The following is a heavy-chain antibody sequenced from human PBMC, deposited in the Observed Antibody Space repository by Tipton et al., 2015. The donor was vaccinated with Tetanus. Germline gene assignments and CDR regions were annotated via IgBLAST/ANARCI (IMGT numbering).Heavy chain of an antibody. J-gene: IGHJ4*02. CDR1: GVSISGGRYY. D-gene: IGHD6-19*01. CDR2: IYSSGST. Sequence: TLSLTCTVSGVSISGGRYYWSWIRQRPGKGLEWIGDIYSSGSTYSDPSLKSRVTISVDTSKNQFSLKLSSVTAADTAVYYCARERVNLAVAAGFDYWGQGTLVTVSS. V-gene: IGHV4-31*03. CDR3: ARERVNLAVAAGFDY.